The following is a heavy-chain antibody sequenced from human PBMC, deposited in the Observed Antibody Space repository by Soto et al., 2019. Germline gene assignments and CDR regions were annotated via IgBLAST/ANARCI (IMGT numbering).Heavy chain of an antibody. CDR1: GFTFSNAW. V-gene: IGHV3-15*07. Sequence: PGGSLRLSCAASGFTFSNAWMNWVRQAPGKGLEWVGRIKSKTDGGTTDYAAPVNGRFTISRDDSKNTLYLQMNSLKTEDTAVYYCARDAIVGVEEENYYYGMDVWGQGTTVTVSS. CDR2: IKSKTDGGTT. D-gene: IGHD1-26*01. J-gene: IGHJ6*02. CDR3: ARDAIVGVEEENYYYGMDV.